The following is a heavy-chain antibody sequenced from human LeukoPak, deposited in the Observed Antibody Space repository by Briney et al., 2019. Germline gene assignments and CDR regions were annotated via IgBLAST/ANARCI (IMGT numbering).Heavy chain of an antibody. V-gene: IGHV1-18*01. J-gene: IGHJ4*02. CDR1: GYTFTSYG. Sequence: ASVKVSCKASGYTFTSYGISWVRQAPGQGLEWMGWISAYNGNTNYAQKLQGRVTMTTDTSTSTAYMELRSLGSDDTAVYYCAAIMITFGGVIAYDYWGQGTLVTVSS. CDR2: ISAYNGNT. CDR3: AAIMITFGGVIAYDY. D-gene: IGHD3-16*02.